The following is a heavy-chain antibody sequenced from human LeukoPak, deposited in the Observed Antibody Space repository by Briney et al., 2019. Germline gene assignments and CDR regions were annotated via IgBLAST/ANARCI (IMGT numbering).Heavy chain of an antibody. D-gene: IGHD3-22*01. CDR3: AREYNYYDSSGWDAFEI. CDR1: GYSISSDYY. Sequence: PSETLSLTCAVSGYSISSDYYWGWIRQPPGKGLEWIGTIYHSGSTYYNPSLKSRLTISVDTSKNQFSLKLSSVTAADTAVYYCAREYNYYDSSGWDAFEIWGQGTMVTVSS. V-gene: IGHV4-38-2*02. J-gene: IGHJ3*02. CDR2: IYHSGST.